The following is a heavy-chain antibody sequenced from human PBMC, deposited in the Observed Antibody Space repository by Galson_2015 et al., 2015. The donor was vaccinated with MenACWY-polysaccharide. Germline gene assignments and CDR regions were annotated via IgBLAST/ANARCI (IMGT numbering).Heavy chain of an antibody. CDR1: GSTFSSYW. J-gene: IGHJ3*02. CDR2: INKDGSEE. Sequence: SLRLSCAASGSTFSSYWMSWVRQAPGKGLEWVANINKDGSEEYYVDSVKGRFTISRDNAKNSLYLQMNSLRAEDTAVYYCAKYGSGSRTAFEIWGQGTMVTVSS. D-gene: IGHD3-10*01. V-gene: IGHV3-7*03. CDR3: AKYGSGSRTAFEI.